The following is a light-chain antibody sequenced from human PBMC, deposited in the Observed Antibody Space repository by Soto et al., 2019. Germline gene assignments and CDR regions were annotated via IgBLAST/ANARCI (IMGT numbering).Light chain of an antibody. CDR2: AAS. J-gene: IGKJ1*01. Sequence: DIQMTQSPSSLSASVGDRVTITCRASQSISSYLNWYQQKPGKAPKLLIYAASSLQSGVQSRFSGSGSGTDFTLTIRSLQPEDFATYYCKQSYSTPPTVGQGTKVDIK. V-gene: IGKV1-39*01. CDR3: KQSYSTPPT. CDR1: QSISSY.